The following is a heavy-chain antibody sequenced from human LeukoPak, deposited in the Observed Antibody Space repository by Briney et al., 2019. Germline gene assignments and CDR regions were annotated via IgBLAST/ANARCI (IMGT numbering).Heavy chain of an antibody. CDR3: ARGPPWQQLVGDAFDI. CDR1: GYTSTSYA. Sequence: ASVKVSCKASGYTSTSYAMNWVRQAPGQGLEWMGWINTNTGNPTYAQGFTGRFVFSLDTSVSTAYLQISSLKAEDTAVYYCARGPPWQQLVGDAFDIWGQGTMVTVSS. J-gene: IGHJ3*02. D-gene: IGHD6-13*01. V-gene: IGHV7-4-1*02. CDR2: INTNTGNP.